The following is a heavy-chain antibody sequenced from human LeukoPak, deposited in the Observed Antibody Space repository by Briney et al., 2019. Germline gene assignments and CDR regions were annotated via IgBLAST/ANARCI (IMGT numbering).Heavy chain of an antibody. CDR2: IFGSGGSA. CDR1: GFTFGSYA. V-gene: IGHV3-23*01. CDR3: GKTTTGYSSGQKPAWPVDY. D-gene: IGHD6-19*01. J-gene: IGHJ4*02. Sequence: GGSLRLSCEASGFTFGSYAMYWVRQAPGKGLEWVAGIFGSGGSAHYADSAKGRFTISRDNSKDTVYLQINSLRAEDTAVYYCGKTTTGYSSGQKPAWPVDYWGQGTLVTVSS.